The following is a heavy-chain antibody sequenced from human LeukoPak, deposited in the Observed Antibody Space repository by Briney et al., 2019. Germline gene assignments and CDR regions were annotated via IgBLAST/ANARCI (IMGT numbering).Heavy chain of an antibody. CDR3: VRGGHKLDIETSRYYYGLDV. D-gene: IGHD2-2*03. J-gene: IGHJ6*02. CDR1: GITLSDYW. Sequence: PGRSLRLSCAASGITLSDYWMYWVRQGPGKGLVHVSRIESDGSRTVYADSVKGRFTISRDNAKNTMYLQMNSLRAEDTAVYYCVRGGHKLDIETSRYYYGLDVWGQGTTVTVSS. V-gene: IGHV3-74*03. CDR2: IESDGSRT.